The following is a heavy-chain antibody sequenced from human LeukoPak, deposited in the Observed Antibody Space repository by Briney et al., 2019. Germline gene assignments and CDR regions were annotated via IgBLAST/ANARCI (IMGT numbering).Heavy chain of an antibody. Sequence: PSETLSLTCAVYGGSFSGYYWSWIRQPPGKGLEWIGEINHSGSTNYNPSLKSRVTISVDTSKNQFSLKLSSVTAADTAVYYCARAFPSNIVVVPAAIAPYYFDYWGQGTLVTVSS. D-gene: IGHD2-2*01. V-gene: IGHV4-34*01. J-gene: IGHJ4*02. CDR1: GGSFSGYY. CDR2: INHSGST. CDR3: ARAFPSNIVVVPAAIAPYYFDY.